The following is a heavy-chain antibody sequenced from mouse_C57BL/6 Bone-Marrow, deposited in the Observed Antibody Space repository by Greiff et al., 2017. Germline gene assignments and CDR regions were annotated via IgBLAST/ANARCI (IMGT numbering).Heavy chain of an antibody. Sequence: VQLQQSGAELVRPGASVKLSCTASGFNIKDDYMHWVKQRPEQGLEWIGWIDPENGDTEYASKFQGKATITADTSSNTAYLQLSSLTSEDTAIYYCVYYDYDGAYWGQGTLVTVSA. V-gene: IGHV14-4*01. J-gene: IGHJ3*01. CDR1: GFNIKDDY. CDR2: IDPENGDT. D-gene: IGHD2-4*01. CDR3: VYYDYDGAY.